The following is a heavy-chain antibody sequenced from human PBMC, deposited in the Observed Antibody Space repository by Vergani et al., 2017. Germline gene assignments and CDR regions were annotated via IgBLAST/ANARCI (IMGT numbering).Heavy chain of an antibody. D-gene: IGHD3-10*01. CDR1: GFTFGYYA. Sequence: EEQLVESGGDLVQPGRYLRLSCTASGFTFGYYAMDWFRQAPGQGLEWVGGIRSKAYGQATIYAASVKGRFTISRDDSKSLAYLQMNNLQTENTAMYCCVRYQGTMLRGSDALDIWGQGTMVTVSS. CDR2: IRSKAYGQAT. J-gene: IGHJ3*02. V-gene: IGHV3-49*03. CDR3: VRYQGTMLRGSDALDI.